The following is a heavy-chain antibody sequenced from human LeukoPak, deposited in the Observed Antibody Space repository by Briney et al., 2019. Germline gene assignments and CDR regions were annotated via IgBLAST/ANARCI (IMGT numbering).Heavy chain of an antibody. CDR3: ARHIAVAGVVDY. V-gene: IGHV4-59*08. D-gene: IGHD6-19*01. CDR2: IYYSGST. CDR1: GGSVSSYY. J-gene: IGHJ4*02. Sequence: ETLSLTCSVSGGSVSSYYWSWIRQPPGKGLEWIGYIYYSGSTNYNPSLKSRVTISVDTSKNQFSLKLSSVTAADTAVYYCARHIAVAGVVDYWGQGTLVTVSS.